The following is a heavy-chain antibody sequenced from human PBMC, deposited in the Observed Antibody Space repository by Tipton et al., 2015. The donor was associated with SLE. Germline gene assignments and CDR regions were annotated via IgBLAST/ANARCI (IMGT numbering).Heavy chain of an antibody. D-gene: IGHD1-1*01. CDR1: GGSFSGYY. J-gene: IGHJ4*02. V-gene: IGHV4-34*01. Sequence: TLSLTCAVYGGSFSGYYWSWIRQPPGKGLEWIGEINHSGSTNYNPSLRSRVTISVDTSKNQLSLQLGSVTTADTAVYYCARGDPQGLEPFDYWGQGTLVTVSS. CDR3: ARGDPQGLEPFDY. CDR2: INHSGST.